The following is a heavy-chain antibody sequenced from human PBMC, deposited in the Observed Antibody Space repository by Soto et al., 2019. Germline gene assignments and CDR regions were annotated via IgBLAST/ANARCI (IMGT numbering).Heavy chain of an antibody. CDR3: AKDRGYCSSTSCSYGMDV. D-gene: IGHD2-2*03. CDR2: ISGSGGST. V-gene: IGHV3-23*01. CDR1: GFTFSSYA. Sequence: LRLSCAASGFTFSSYAMGWVRQAPGKGLEWVSAISGSGGSTYYADSVKGRFTISRDNSKNTLYLQMNSLRAEDTAVYYCAKDRGYCSSTSCSYGMDVWGQGTTVTVSS. J-gene: IGHJ6*02.